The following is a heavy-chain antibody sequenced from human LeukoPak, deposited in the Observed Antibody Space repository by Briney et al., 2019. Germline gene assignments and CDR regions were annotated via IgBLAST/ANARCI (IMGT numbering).Heavy chain of an antibody. CDR1: GYRSSNYC. V-gene: IGHV5-51*01. Sequence: GESLKISCETSGYRSSNYCIGWVRQMPGKGLEWMGIICPGDSDARYSPSFRGRVTVSVDKSFTTAYIQWSSLRASDTAMYYCARHPMGGYYGSTGEPMDAFDLWGQGTLVTVSS. CDR3: ARHPMGGYYGSTGEPMDAFDL. D-gene: IGHD3-10*01. CDR2: ICPGDSDA. J-gene: IGHJ3*01.